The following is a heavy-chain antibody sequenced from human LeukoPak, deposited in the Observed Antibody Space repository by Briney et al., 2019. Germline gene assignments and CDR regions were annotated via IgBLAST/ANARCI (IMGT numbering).Heavy chain of an antibody. Sequence: PGGSLRLSCAASGFTFSNYAMSWVRQAPGKGLEWVSAISGSGGNTYYADSVKGRFTISRDNSENTLYLEMNSLRAEDTAVYYCAKEFGYCSGGSCYSVGYFDYWGQGTLVTVSS. J-gene: IGHJ4*02. CDR3: AKEFGYCSGGSCYSVGYFDY. V-gene: IGHV3-23*01. D-gene: IGHD2-15*01. CDR1: GFTFSNYA. CDR2: ISGSGGNT.